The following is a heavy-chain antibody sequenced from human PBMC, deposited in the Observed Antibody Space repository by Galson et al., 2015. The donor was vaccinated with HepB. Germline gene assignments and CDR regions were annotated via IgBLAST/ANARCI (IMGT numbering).Heavy chain of an antibody. J-gene: IGHJ4*02. V-gene: IGHV3-15*01. CDR2: IKSKTDGGTT. Sequence: SLRLSCAASGFTFSNAWMYWVRQAPGKGLEWVGRIKSKTDGGTTDYAAPVKGRFTISRDDSKNTLYLQMNSLKTEDTAVYYCTTKIVVVVAATPAIARDWGQGALVTASS. CDR1: GFTFSNAW. D-gene: IGHD2-15*01. CDR3: TTKIVVVVAATPAIARD.